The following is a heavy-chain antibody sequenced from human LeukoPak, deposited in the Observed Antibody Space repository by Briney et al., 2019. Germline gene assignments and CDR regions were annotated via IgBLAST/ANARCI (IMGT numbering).Heavy chain of an antibody. CDR2: IESKTDGGTT. CDR1: GFTFISYG. Sequence: GGSLRLSCAASGFTFISYGMHWVRQAPGKGLEWVGRIESKTDGGTTDYAAPVKGRFTISRDDSTNTLYLQMNSLKSEGTAVYYCTTYGSGRKFDYWGQGILVTVSS. V-gene: IGHV3-15*04. CDR3: TTYGSGRKFDY. J-gene: IGHJ4*02. D-gene: IGHD3-10*01.